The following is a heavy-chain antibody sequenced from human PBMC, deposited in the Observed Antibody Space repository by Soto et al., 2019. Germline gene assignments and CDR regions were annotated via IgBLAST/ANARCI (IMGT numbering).Heavy chain of an antibody. CDR1: GGSISSGGYS. J-gene: IGHJ6*02. CDR2: IYHSGST. V-gene: IGHV4-30-2*03. D-gene: IGHD2-15*01. Sequence: SETLSLTCAVSGGSISSGGYSWSWIRQPPGKGLEWIGYIYHSGSTYYNPSLMSRVTISVDTSKNQFSLKLSSVTAADTAIYYCARHLTFCSAGSCYSDFPYYGMDVWGQGTTVTVSS. CDR3: ARHLTFCSAGSCYSDFPYYGMDV.